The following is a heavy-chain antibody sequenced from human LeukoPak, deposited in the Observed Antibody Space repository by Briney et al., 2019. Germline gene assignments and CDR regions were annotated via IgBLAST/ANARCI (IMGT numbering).Heavy chain of an antibody. J-gene: IGHJ6*03. CDR1: GGSINSGAHF. CDR3: ARDGGGYTYGGDYYYYMDV. D-gene: IGHD5-18*01. CDR2: IYYSGSA. V-gene: IGHV4-31*03. Sequence: PSETLSLTCTVSGGSINSGAHFWSWIRQHPGKALEWIGYIYYSGSAHYNPSLKSRISMSVDASKNQFSLKLTSVTAADTAVYYCARDGGGYTYGGDYYYYMDVWGKGTTVTVSS.